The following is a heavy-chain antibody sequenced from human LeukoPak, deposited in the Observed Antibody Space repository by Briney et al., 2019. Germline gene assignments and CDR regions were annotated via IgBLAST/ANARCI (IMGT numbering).Heavy chain of an antibody. Sequence: GESLQISSQGSGYTFFTYWIGWVRPMPGQGLGWMGVIYSGDSDTRYSPSFQGQVTISADKSIRTAYLQWSSLKASDTAIYYCARPSTTVDWYFDLWGRGTLVTVSS. CDR1: GYTFFTYW. CDR3: ARPSTTVDWYFDL. D-gene: IGHD4-17*01. V-gene: IGHV5-51*01. CDR2: IYSGDSDT. J-gene: IGHJ2*01.